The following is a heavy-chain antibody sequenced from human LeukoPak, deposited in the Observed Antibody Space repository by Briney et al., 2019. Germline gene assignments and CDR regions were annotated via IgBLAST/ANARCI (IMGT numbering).Heavy chain of an antibody. V-gene: IGHV1-69*04. CDR3: AREFEGFDDYSDYYYGMDV. Sequence: SVKVSCKASGGNFVTYAFSWVRQAPGQGLEWMGRITPIIGVRNYARRFQGRVIISADKSTTTVYMELSSLRSDDTAIYYCAREFEGFDDYSDYYYGMDVWGQGTTVTVSS. CDR2: ITPIIGVR. D-gene: IGHD4-11*01. J-gene: IGHJ6*02. CDR1: GGNFVTYA.